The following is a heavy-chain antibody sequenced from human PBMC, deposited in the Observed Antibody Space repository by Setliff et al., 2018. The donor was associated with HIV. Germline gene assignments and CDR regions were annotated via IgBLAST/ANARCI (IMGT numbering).Heavy chain of an antibody. Sequence: GASVKVSCKASGYTFPGYYMHWVRQAPGQGLEWMGWINPNSGGTNYAQKFQGRVTMTRDTSISTAYMELSRLRSDDTAVYYCARDLDIVVVVAATEYGMDVWGQGTTVTVSS. CDR2: INPNSGGT. CDR1: GYTFPGYY. J-gene: IGHJ6*02. CDR3: ARDLDIVVVVAATEYGMDV. V-gene: IGHV1-2*02. D-gene: IGHD2-15*01.